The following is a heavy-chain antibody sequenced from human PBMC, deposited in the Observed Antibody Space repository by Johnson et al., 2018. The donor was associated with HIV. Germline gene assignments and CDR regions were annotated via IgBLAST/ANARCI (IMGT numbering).Heavy chain of an antibody. CDR1: GFTFSNYW. CDR3: AREQELIGERAFDI. J-gene: IGHJ3*02. Sequence: VQLVESGGGLVQPGGSLRLSCAASGFTFSNYWMSWVRQAPGKGLEWVANIKQDGSEKYYVDSVKGRFNISRDNAKNSLFLQMNSLRAEDTAVYYCAREQELIGERAFDIWGQGTMVTVSS. CDR2: IKQDGSEK. D-gene: IGHD6-13*01. V-gene: IGHV3-7*01.